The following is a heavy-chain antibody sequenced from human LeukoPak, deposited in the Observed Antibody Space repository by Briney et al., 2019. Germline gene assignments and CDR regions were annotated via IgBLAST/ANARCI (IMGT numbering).Heavy chain of an antibody. CDR1: GGTFSSYA. J-gene: IGHJ4*02. CDR3: ARGSGITMVRGSSFGYFDY. D-gene: IGHD3-10*01. V-gene: IGHV1-69*04. CDR2: IIPILGIA. Sequence: GSSVKVSCKASGGTFSSYAISWVRRAPGQGLEWMGRIIPILGIANYAQKFQGRVTITADKSTSTAYMELSSLRSEDTAVYYCARGSGITMVRGSSFGYFDYWGQGTLVTVSS.